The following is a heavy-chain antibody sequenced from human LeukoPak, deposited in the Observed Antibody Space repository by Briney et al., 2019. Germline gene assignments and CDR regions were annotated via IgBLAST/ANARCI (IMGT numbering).Heavy chain of an antibody. CDR2: IYYSGST. CDR3: ARVLGKHYYFDY. V-gene: IGHV4-39*01. D-gene: IGHD1-14*01. Sequence: PSETLSLTCTVSGGSISSSSYYWGWIRQPPGKGLEWIGSIYYSGSTYYNPSLKSRVTISVDTSKNQFSLKLSSVTAADTAVYYCARVLGKHYYFDYWGPGTLVTVSS. CDR1: GGSISSSSYY. J-gene: IGHJ4*02.